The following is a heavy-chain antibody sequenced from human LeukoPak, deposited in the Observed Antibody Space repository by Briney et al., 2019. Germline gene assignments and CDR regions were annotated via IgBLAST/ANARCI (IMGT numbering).Heavy chain of an antibody. CDR2: IYASASA. Sequence: PSETLSLTCTVSGDSISSGGYLWSWIRQAAGKGLQWIGRIYASASADCNTSLKSRVTISVDTSKNQLFLKLASVTAADTAVYYCAREPSTANWFDPWGQGTPVTVSS. CDR3: AREPSTANWFDP. D-gene: IGHD4-17*01. CDR1: GDSISSGGYL. V-gene: IGHV4-61*02. J-gene: IGHJ5*02.